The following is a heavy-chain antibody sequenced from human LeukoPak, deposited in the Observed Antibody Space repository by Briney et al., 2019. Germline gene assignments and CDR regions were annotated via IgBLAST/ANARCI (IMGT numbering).Heavy chain of an antibody. Sequence: GGSLRLSCAASGFPFSNYAMSWVRQAPGKGLEWVSVISDSGTNTYYADSVKGRFTISRDISQNTLYLQMNSLRADDTAVYYCARDVGFIVGATPGAFDIWGQGTMVTVSS. CDR1: GFPFSNYA. J-gene: IGHJ3*02. CDR3: ARDVGFIVGATPGAFDI. V-gene: IGHV3-23*01. D-gene: IGHD1-26*01. CDR2: ISDSGTNT.